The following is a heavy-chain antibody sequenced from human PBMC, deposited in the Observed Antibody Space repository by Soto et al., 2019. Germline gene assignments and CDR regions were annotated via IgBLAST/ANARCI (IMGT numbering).Heavy chain of an antibody. CDR2: IWYDGSNE. CDR1: GFTFSSYG. D-gene: IGHD6-19*01. J-gene: IGHJ4*02. CDR3: ARDRRGSGWYDYFDY. Sequence: QVQLVESGGGVVQPGRSLRLSCAASGFTFSSYGMHWVRQAPGKGLEWVAVIWYDGSNENYADSVKGRFTISRDNSKNTLYLQMNSLRAEDTALYHCARDRRGSGWYDYFDYWGQGTLVTRSS. V-gene: IGHV3-33*01.